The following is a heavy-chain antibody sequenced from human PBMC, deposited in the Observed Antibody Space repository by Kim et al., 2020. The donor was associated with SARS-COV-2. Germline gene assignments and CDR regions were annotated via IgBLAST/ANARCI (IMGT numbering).Heavy chain of an antibody. CDR2: ISVSGDST. CDR1: GFTFSNYA. V-gene: IGHV3-23*01. CDR3: AKMGYSGYDC. Sequence: GGSLRLSCAASGFTFSNYAMTWVRQAPGKGLEWVSDISVSGDSTYYADSVKGRFTISRDNSKNTLYLQMNSLRSEDTAVYYCAKMGYSGYDCWGLGTLVTVSS. J-gene: IGHJ4*02. D-gene: IGHD5-12*01.